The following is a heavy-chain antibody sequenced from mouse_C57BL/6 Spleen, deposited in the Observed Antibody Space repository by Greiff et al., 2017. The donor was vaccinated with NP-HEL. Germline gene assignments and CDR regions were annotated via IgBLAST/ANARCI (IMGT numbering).Heavy chain of an antibody. D-gene: IGHD2-4*01. CDR3: ARNWKDYDNYYAMDY. CDR1: GFSLTSYG. V-gene: IGHV2-2*01. Sequence: QVQLKESGPGLVQPSQSLSITCTVSGFSLTSYGVHWVRQSPGKGLEWLGVIWSGGSTDYNAAFISRLSISKDNSKSQVFFKMNSLQADDTAIYYCARNWKDYDNYYAMDYWGQGTSVTVSS. CDR2: IWSGGST. J-gene: IGHJ4*01.